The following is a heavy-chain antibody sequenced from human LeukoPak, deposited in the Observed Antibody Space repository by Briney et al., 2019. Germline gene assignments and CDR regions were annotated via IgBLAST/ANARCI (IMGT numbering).Heavy chain of an antibody. D-gene: IGHD4-23*01. J-gene: IGHJ4*02. CDR1: GYTFTSYG. V-gene: IGHV1-18*01. CDR2: ISAYNGNT. CDR3: ARDLTFDYGGNLFDY. Sequence: ALVKVSCKASGYTFTSYGISWVRQAPGQGLEWMGWISAYNGNTNYAQKLQGRVAMTTDTSTSTAYMELRSLRSDDTAVYYCARDLTFDYGGNLFDYWGQGTLVTVSS.